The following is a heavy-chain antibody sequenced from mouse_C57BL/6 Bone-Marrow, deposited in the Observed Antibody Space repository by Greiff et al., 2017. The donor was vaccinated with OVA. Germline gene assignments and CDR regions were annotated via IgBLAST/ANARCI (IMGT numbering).Heavy chain of an antibody. D-gene: IGHD1-1*01. CDR1: GYTFTGYW. CDR2: ILPGSGST. J-gene: IGHJ2*01. CDR3: ARGGVLRYDFDF. V-gene: IGHV1-9*01. Sequence: QVQLKESGAELMKPGASVKLSCKATGYTFTGYWIEWVKQRPGHGLEWIGEILPGSGSTNYNEKFKGKATFTADTSSNTAYMHLSSLTTEDSAIYYCARGGVLRYDFDFWGQGTPLTVSS.